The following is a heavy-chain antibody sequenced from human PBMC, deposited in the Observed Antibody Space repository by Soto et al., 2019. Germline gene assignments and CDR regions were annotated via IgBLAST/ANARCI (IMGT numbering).Heavy chain of an antibody. CDR1: GYTFTSYG. CDR3: VRRHVSATGIDWFDP. Sequence: ASVKFSCKASGYTFTSYGIHWVRQAPGQRLEWMGWINAANGDTKYSPKFQGRVTITRDTSASTAYMELSSLRSEDTAVYYCVRRHVSATGIDWFDPWGQGTLVTV. CDR2: INAANGDT. D-gene: IGHD6-13*01. V-gene: IGHV1-3*01. J-gene: IGHJ5*02.